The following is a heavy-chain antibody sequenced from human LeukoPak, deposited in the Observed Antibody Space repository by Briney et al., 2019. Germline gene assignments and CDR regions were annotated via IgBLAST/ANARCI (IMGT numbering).Heavy chain of an antibody. J-gene: IGHJ4*02. Sequence: GGSLRLSCGASGRTFGTYWMHWVRQAPGKGLVWVSGNNSDGGTTTYADCVKGRFTISRDNAKNTLYLQMNNLRAEDTAIYYCATDYYVSGSYYRLFYWGQGTLVTVSS. CDR2: NNSDGGTT. CDR3: ATDYYVSGSYYRLFY. D-gene: IGHD3-10*01. V-gene: IGHV3-74*01. CDR1: GRTFGTYW.